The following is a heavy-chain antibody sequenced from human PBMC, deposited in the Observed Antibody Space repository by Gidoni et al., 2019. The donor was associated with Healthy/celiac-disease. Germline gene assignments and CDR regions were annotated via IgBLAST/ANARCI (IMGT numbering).Heavy chain of an antibody. Sequence: QVQLVQSGAEVKKPGSSVKVSCKASGGTFSSDASSWVRQAPGQGLEWMGGIIPIFGTANYAQKFQGRVTITADESMSTAYMELSSLRSEDTAVYYCARDKRHYYDSSGYYALDYWGQGTLVTVSS. CDR2: IIPIFGTA. CDR1: GGTFSSDA. D-gene: IGHD3-22*01. V-gene: IGHV1-69*01. CDR3: ARDKRHYYDSSGYYALDY. J-gene: IGHJ4*02.